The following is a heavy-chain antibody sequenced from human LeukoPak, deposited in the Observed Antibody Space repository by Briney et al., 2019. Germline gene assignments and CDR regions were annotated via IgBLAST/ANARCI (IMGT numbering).Heavy chain of an antibody. Sequence: GGSLRLSCAASGFTFSDYYMSWIRQAPGKGLEWVSYISSSGSTIYYADSVKGRFTISRDNAKNSLYLQMNSLRSEDTAVYYCARAPWPSSAFDYWGQGTLVTVSS. J-gene: IGHJ4*02. CDR1: GFTFSDYY. CDR3: ARAPWPSSAFDY. CDR2: ISSSGSTI. D-gene: IGHD6-6*01. V-gene: IGHV3-11*01.